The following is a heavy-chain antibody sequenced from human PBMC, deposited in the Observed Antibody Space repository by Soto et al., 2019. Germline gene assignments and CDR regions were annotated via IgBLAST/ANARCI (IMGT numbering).Heavy chain of an antibody. Sequence: QVQLVQSGAEVKKPGASVKVSCKASGYTFTSYYMHWVRQAPGQGLEWMGIINPSGGGTSYAQRFLARVTMTRATATSTVYMGLGSLRSEDTAVYYCARARCGGGSCSQADYWGQGTLVTVSS. CDR1: GYTFTSYY. D-gene: IGHD2-15*01. CDR3: ARARCGGGSCSQADY. J-gene: IGHJ4*02. V-gene: IGHV1-46*03. CDR2: INPSGGGT.